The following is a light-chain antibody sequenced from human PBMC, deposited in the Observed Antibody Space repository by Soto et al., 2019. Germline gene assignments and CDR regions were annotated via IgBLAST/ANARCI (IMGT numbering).Light chain of an antibody. V-gene: IGKV1-27*01. J-gene: IGKJ4*01. CDR3: QKYNSAPQT. Sequence: DIPMTQSPSSLSASIGDRVTISCRASQDIANYLAWYQQKPGKVPKLLIYAASTLQPGVPSRFSGSGSGTDFTLTISSLQPEDVATYYCQKYNSAPQTFGGGTQVEIK. CDR2: AAS. CDR1: QDIANY.